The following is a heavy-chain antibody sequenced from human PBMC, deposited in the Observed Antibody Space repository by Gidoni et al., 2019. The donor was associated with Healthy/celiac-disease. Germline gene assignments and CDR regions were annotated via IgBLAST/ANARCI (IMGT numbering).Heavy chain of an antibody. D-gene: IGHD4-4*01. CDR2: IFSNDEK. Sequence: QVTLKESGPVLVKPTETLTLTCTVSGFSLSNARMGVSWIRQPPGKALEWLAHIFSNDEKSYNTSLKSRLTISKDTSKSQVVLTMTNMDPVDTATYYCARIQHDYSNPADYWGQGTLVTVSS. V-gene: IGHV2-26*01. CDR3: ARIQHDYSNPADY. CDR1: GFSLSNARMG. J-gene: IGHJ4*02.